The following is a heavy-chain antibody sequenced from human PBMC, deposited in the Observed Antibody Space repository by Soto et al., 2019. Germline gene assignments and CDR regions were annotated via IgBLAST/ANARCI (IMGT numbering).Heavy chain of an antibody. CDR2: ISSSGSTI. CDR3: ARVAYAYYYYYYYMDV. D-gene: IGHD4-17*01. V-gene: IGHV3-11*01. J-gene: IGHJ6*03. Sequence: GGSLRLSCAASGFTFSDYYMSWIRQAPGKGLEWVSYISSSGSTIYYADSVKGRFTISRDNAKNSLYLQMNSLRAEDTAVYYCARVAYAYYYYYYYMDVWGKGTTVTVSS. CDR1: GFTFSDYY.